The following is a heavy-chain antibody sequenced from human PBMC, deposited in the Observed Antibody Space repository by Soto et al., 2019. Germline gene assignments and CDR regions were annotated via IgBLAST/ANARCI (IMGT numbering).Heavy chain of an antibody. J-gene: IGHJ6*02. Sequence: GGSLRLSCAASGFTFSSYGMHWVRQAPGKGLEWVAVISYDGSNKYYADSVKGRFTISRDNSKNTLYLQMNSLRAEDTAVYYCAKELELMGYYGMDVWGQGTTVTVSS. V-gene: IGHV3-30*18. CDR1: GFTFSSYG. CDR2: ISYDGSNK. D-gene: IGHD1-7*01. CDR3: AKELELMGYYGMDV.